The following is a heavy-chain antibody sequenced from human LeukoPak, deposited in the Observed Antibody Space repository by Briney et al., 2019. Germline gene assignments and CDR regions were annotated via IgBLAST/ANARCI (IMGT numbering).Heavy chain of an antibody. J-gene: IGHJ6*03. Sequence: PSETLSLTCTVSGGSISSHYGSWIRQPPGKGLEWIGYIYYSGSTNYNPSLKSRVTISVDTSKNQFSLKLSSVTAADTAVYYCARETGYYGSGRYYTNYYYYYKDVWGKGATVTVSS. CDR2: IYYSGST. V-gene: IGHV4-59*11. CDR3: ARETGYYGSGRYYTNYYYYYKDV. D-gene: IGHD3-10*01. CDR1: GGSISSHY.